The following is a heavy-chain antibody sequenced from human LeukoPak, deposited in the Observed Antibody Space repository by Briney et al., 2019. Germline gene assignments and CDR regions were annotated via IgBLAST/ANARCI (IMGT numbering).Heavy chain of an antibody. Sequence: PPGGSLRLSCAASGFTFSSYEMNWVRQAPGKGLEWVAYISSSGSTIYYADSVKGRFTISRDNAKNALYLQMNSLRDEDTAAYYCARDLGSGWYRAFDIWGQGKMVTVSS. CDR2: ISSSGSTI. J-gene: IGHJ3*02. D-gene: IGHD6-19*01. CDR1: GFTFSSYE. CDR3: ARDLGSGWYRAFDI. V-gene: IGHV3-48*03.